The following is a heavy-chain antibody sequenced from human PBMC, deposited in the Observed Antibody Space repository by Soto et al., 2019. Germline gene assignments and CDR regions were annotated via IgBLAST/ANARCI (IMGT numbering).Heavy chain of an antibody. J-gene: IGHJ6*02. Sequence: GESLKISCKGSGYSFTSYWIGWVRQMPGKGLEWMGIIYPGDSDTRYSPSFQGQVTISADKSISTAYLQWSSLKASDTAMYYCARKPELHTYYYGMDVWGQGTTVTVSS. CDR3: ARKPELHTYYYGMDV. V-gene: IGHV5-51*01. CDR1: GYSFTSYW. CDR2: IYPGDSDT. D-gene: IGHD1-26*01.